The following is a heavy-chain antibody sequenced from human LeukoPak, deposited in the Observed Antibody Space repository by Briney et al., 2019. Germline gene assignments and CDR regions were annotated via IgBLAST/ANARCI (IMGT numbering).Heavy chain of an antibody. V-gene: IGHV4-30-4*01. Sequence: SQTLSLTCTVSGGSISSGDYYWSWIRQPPGKGLEWIGYIYYSGSTYYNPSLKSRVTISVDTSKNQFSLKLSSVTAADTAVYYCARAWADYGDSGDAFDIWGQGTMVTVSS. CDR1: GGSISSGDYY. D-gene: IGHD4-17*01. J-gene: IGHJ3*02. CDR2: IYYSGST. CDR3: ARAWADYGDSGDAFDI.